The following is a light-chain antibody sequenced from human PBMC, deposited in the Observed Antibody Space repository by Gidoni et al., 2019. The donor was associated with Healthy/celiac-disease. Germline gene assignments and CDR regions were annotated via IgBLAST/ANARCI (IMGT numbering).Light chain of an antibody. CDR3: NSRDSSGNLVV. J-gene: IGLJ2*01. CDR1: RLRSYY. Sequence: SSELTQDPAVSVALGQTVRITCQGDRLRSYYASWYQQKPGQAPVLLIYGKNNRPSGNPDRFSGSSSGNTASLTITGAQAEDEADYYCNSRDSSGNLVVFGGGTKLTVL. V-gene: IGLV3-19*01. CDR2: GKN.